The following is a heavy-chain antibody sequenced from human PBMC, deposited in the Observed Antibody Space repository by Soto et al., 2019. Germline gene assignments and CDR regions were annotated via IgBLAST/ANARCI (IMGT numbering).Heavy chain of an antibody. CDR1: GGTFSSYA. J-gene: IGHJ2*01. V-gene: IGHV1-69*12. CDR3: AGLRVYWYCYL. Sequence: QVQLVQSGAEVKKPGSSVKVSCKASGGTFSSYAISWVRQAPGQGLEWMGGIIPIFGTANYAQMFQVRVTMPAGESTGTADMELGILASEATAGYYCAGLRVYWYCYLWGRGTLVTVSS. CDR2: IIPIFGTA. D-gene: IGHD2-8*01.